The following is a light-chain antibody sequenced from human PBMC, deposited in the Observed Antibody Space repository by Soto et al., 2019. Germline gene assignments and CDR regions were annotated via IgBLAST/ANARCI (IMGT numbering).Light chain of an antibody. Sequence: IQLTQSPSSLSASVGDRVTITCRASQSVGTYVSWYQQKEGKAPKLLINVASTLQSGVAPTFSGSGSGTDFTLAISSLQPEDFATYYCQQSASTPQAFGGGTKVDIK. V-gene: IGKV1-39*01. CDR2: VAS. CDR3: QQSASTPQA. J-gene: IGKJ4*01. CDR1: QSVGTY.